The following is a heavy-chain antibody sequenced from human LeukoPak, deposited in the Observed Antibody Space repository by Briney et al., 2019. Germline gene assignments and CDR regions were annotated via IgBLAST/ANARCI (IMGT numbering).Heavy chain of an antibody. V-gene: IGHV4-61*02. D-gene: IGHD3-22*01. CDR2: IYTSGST. CDR1: GGSISSGSYY. J-gene: IGHJ6*03. Sequence: PSETLSLTCTVSGGSISSGSYYWTWIRQPAGKGLEWIGRIYTSGSTNYNPSLKSRVTISVDTSKNQFSLRLSSVTAADTAVYYCARSSEGRYYYDSSGYSYYYYYMDVWGKGTTGTISS. CDR3: ARSSEGRYYYDSSGYSYYYYYMDV.